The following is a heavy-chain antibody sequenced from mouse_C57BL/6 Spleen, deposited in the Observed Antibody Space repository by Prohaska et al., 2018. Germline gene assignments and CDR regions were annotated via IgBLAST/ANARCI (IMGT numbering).Heavy chain of an antibody. J-gene: IGHJ2*01. D-gene: IGHD1-1*01. CDR1: GYTFTSYG. CDR2: IYPRSGNT. CDR3: AREVYYYHYFDY. Sequence: PGASVKLSCKASGYTFTSYGISWVKQRTGQGLEWIGEIYPRSGNTYYNEKFKGKATLTADKSSSTAYMELRSLTSEDSAVYFCAREVYYYHYFDYWGQGTTLTVSS. V-gene: IGHV1-81*01.